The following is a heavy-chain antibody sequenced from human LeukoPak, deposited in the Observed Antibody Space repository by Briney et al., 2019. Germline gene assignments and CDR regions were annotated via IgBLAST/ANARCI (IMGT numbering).Heavy chain of an antibody. J-gene: IGHJ4*02. V-gene: IGHV1-2*02. D-gene: IGHD5-18*01. CDR3: VRDPGSGYSFLYYFDY. CDR2: INPNSGVT. Sequence: ASVKVSCKTSGYTFTGYYIHWVRQAPGQGLEWMGWINPNSGVTDYAQNFQGRVTMTRDTSISTAYMELSRLRSDDTDVYYCVRDPGSGYSFLYYFDYWGQGTLVTVSS. CDR1: GYTFTGYY.